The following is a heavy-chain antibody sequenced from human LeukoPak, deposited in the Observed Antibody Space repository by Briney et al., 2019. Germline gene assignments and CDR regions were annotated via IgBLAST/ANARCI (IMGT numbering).Heavy chain of an antibody. Sequence: GGSLRLSCAASGFTFSSFGMQWVRPAPGKGLEWVAVIWDDGSTKIYADSVKGRFTISRDNSKNMLYLQMNSLRVEDTAVYCCAKDAEAVMENWFDPWGQGTLVIVSS. D-gene: IGHD3-3*02. V-gene: IGHV3-33*06. J-gene: IGHJ5*02. CDR3: AKDAEAVMENWFDP. CDR2: IWDDGSTK. CDR1: GFTFSSFG.